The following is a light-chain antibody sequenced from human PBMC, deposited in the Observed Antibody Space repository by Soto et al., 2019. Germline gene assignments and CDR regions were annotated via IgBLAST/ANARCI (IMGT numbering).Light chain of an antibody. J-gene: IGKJ4*01. V-gene: IGKV1-33*01. Sequence: DIQMTQSPSSLSASVGDRVTITCQASQDINKNLIWYQQKPGKAPKLLIYDASDLETGVPSRFSGSGSGTGFTFTISSLQPEDFAVYYCQQCSNWPLTFGGGTKVEIK. CDR3: QQCSNWPLT. CDR1: QDINKN. CDR2: DAS.